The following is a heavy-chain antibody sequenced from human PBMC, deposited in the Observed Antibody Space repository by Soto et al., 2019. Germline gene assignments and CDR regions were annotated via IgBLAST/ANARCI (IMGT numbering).Heavy chain of an antibody. Sequence: PSETQSLTCTVSGGSVSGYYWSWIRQPPGKGLEWIGYIFYRGNTLYNPSLQSRVTISVDTSKNQFSLRLSSVTAADTAVYYCTRHAIIPKLQYGMDVWGQGASVTVSS. CDR3: TRHAIIPKLQYGMDV. CDR2: IFYRGNT. CDR1: GGSVSGYY. D-gene: IGHD2-15*01. V-gene: IGHV4-59*02. J-gene: IGHJ6*02.